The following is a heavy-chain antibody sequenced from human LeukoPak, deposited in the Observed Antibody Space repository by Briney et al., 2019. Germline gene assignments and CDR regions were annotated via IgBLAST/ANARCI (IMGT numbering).Heavy chain of an antibody. V-gene: IGHV4-59*01. CDR3: ARDRGTVAGRADI. CDR2: IYYSGST. Sequence: PSETLSLTCTVTGGSISSYYWSWIRQPPGKGLEWIGYIYYSGSTNYNPSLKSRVTISVDTSKNQFSLKLSSVTAADTAVYYCARDRGTVAGRADIWGQGTMVTVSS. J-gene: IGHJ3*02. D-gene: IGHD6-19*01. CDR1: GGSISSYY.